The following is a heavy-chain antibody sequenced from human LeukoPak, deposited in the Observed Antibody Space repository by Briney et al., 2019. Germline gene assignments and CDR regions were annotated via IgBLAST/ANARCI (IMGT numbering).Heavy chain of an antibody. V-gene: IGHV4-39*01. D-gene: IGHD3-10*01. CDR3: ARQDIWFGELVV. J-gene: IGHJ6*02. CDR2: ISDSGST. Sequence: PSETLSLTCIVSGGSISRSSYYWGWLRQPPGKGLEWIGSISDSGSTYYSPSLKSRVTLSVDTSRNQFSLKLRFVTAADTAVYYCARQDIWFGELVVWGQGTTVTVSS. CDR1: GGSISRSSYY.